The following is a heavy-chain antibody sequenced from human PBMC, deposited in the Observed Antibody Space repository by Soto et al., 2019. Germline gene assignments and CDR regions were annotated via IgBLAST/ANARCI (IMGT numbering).Heavy chain of an antibody. D-gene: IGHD2-2*01. J-gene: IGHJ4*02. CDR2: ISGSGGST. V-gene: IGHV3-23*01. Sequence: GGSLRLSCAASGFTFSSYAMSWVRQAPGKGLEWVSTISGSGGSTYYADSVKGRFTISRDSSRNTLYLQMNSLRAEDTAVYYCAKAMLGYCSSTSCYGPGPPYFDYWGQGTLVTSPQ. CDR1: GFTFSSYA. CDR3: AKAMLGYCSSTSCYGPGPPYFDY.